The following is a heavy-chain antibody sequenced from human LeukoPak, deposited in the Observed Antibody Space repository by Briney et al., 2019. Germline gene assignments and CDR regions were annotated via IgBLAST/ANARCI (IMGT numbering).Heavy chain of an antibody. CDR3: ARFINWGSSTTVRGFDY. CDR1: GYTFTSYD. J-gene: IGHJ4*02. V-gene: IGHV1-8*01. Sequence: GASVKVSCKASGYTFTSYDINWVRQATGQGLEWMGWMNPNSGNTGYAQKFQGRVTITRDTSASTAYMELSSQRSEDTAVYYCARFINWGSSTTVRGFDYWGQGTLVTVSS. CDR2: MNPNSGNT. D-gene: IGHD4-11*01.